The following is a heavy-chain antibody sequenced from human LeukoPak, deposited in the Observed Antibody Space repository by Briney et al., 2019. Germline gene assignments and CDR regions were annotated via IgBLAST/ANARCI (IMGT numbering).Heavy chain of an antibody. D-gene: IGHD3-3*01. CDR2: IGYDGSDK. CDR3: ARDYESLFDY. J-gene: IGHJ4*02. CDR1: GITSSSYG. Sequence: GGSLRLSCTASGITSSSYGMHWVRQAPGKGLEWVALIGYDGSDKYYADSVKGRFTISRDNSKNTLYLQINSLRAEDTAPYYCARDYESLFDYWGQGTLVTVSS. V-gene: IGHV3-33*01.